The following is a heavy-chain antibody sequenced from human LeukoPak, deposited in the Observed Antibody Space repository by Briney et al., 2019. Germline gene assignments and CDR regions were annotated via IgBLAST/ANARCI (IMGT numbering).Heavy chain of an antibody. D-gene: IGHD5/OR15-5a*01. V-gene: IGHV3-9*01. Sequence: PGRSLRLSCVASGFTFDDYPMHWVRQAPGKGLEWVSGISWNSRTIDYADSVKGRFTVSRDNAKNSLYLQMNSLRREDTALYYCTKGELYSVGFVYFDTWGERTLVTVSS. J-gene: IGHJ4*02. CDR2: ISWNSRTI. CDR1: GFTFDDYP. CDR3: TKGELYSVGFVYFDT.